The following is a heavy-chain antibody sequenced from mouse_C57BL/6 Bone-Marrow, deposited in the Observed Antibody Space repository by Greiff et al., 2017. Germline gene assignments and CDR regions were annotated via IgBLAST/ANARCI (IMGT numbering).Heavy chain of an antibody. J-gene: IGHJ1*03. D-gene: IGHD1-1*01. Sequence: LVESGAELVKPGASVKLSCKASGYTFTEYTIHWVKQRSGQGLEWIGWFYPGSGSIKYNEKFKDKATLTADKSSSTVYMELSRLTSEDSAVYFCARHEADYGSSYWYFDVWGTGTTVTVSS. CDR3: ARHEADYGSSYWYFDV. CDR1: GYTFTEYT. V-gene: IGHV1-62-2*01. CDR2: FYPGSGSI.